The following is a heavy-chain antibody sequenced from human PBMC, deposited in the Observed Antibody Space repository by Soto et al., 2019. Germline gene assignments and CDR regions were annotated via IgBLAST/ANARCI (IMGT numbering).Heavy chain of an antibody. CDR1: GFTFSSYA. Sequence: QVQLVESGGGVVQPGRSLRLSCAASGFTFSSYAMHWVRQAPGKGLEWVAVISYDGSNKYYADSVKGRFTISRDNSKNTLYLQMNSLRAEDTAVYYCARDHRVFYSSGWLDYWGQGTLVTVSS. CDR3: ARDHRVFYSSGWLDY. J-gene: IGHJ4*02. CDR2: ISYDGSNK. V-gene: IGHV3-30-3*01. D-gene: IGHD6-19*01.